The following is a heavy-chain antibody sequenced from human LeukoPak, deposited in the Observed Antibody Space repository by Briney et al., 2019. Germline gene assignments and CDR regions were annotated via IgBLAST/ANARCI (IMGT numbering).Heavy chain of an antibody. D-gene: IGHD6-19*01. CDR1: GFTFSSYS. V-gene: IGHV3-21*01. CDR2: ISSSSSYI. J-gene: IGHJ4*02. Sequence: GGSLRLSCAASGFTFSSYSMNWVRQTPGKGLEWVSSISSSSSYIYYADSLKGRFTISRDNAKNSLYLQMNSLRAEDTAVYYCARDLYLYAVAGTGPKDWGQGTLVTVSS. CDR3: ARDLYLYAVAGTGPKD.